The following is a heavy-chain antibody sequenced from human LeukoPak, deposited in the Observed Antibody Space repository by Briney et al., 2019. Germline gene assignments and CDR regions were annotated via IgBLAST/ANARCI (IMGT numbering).Heavy chain of an antibody. Sequence: SPSETLSLTCAVSGGSISSSNWWSWVRQPPGKGLEWIGEIYHNGSTNYNPSLKSRITISVDKSKNQFSLRLRSVTAADTAVYYCARGGGNSSSVSGYWGQGTLVTVSS. D-gene: IGHD4-23*01. CDR2: IYHNGST. J-gene: IGHJ4*02. CDR1: GGSISSSNW. CDR3: ARGGGNSSSVSGY. V-gene: IGHV4-4*02.